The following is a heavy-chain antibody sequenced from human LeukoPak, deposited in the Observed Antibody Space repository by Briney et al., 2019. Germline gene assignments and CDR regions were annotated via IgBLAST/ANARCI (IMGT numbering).Heavy chain of an antibody. D-gene: IGHD3-22*01. CDR2: INPNSGGT. CDR1: GYTFTGYY. CDR3: ARTPYYYDSSGYYVH. J-gene: IGHJ4*02. Sequence: GASVKVSCKASGYTFTGYYIHWVRQATGQGLEWMGWINPNSGGTNYAQNFQGRVTMTRDTSISTAYMELTGLRSDDTAVYYCARTPYYYDSSGYYVHWGQGTLLTVSS. V-gene: IGHV1-2*02.